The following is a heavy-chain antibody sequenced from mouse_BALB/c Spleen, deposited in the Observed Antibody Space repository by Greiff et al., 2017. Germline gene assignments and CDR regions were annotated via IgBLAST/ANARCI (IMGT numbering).Heavy chain of an antibody. CDR3: APIYYDYAMDY. CDR1: GYTFSSYW. Sequence: VQRVESGAELMKPGASVKISCKATGYTFSSYWIEWVKQRPGHGLEWIGEILPGSGSTNYNEKFKGKATFTADTSSNTAYMQLSSLTSEDSAVYYCAPIYYDYAMDYWGQGTSVTVSS. D-gene: IGHD2-4*01. V-gene: IGHV1-9*01. CDR2: ILPGSGST. J-gene: IGHJ4*01.